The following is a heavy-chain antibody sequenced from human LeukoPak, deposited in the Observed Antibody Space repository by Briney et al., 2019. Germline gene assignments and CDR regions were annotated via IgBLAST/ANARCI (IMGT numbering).Heavy chain of an antibody. CDR3: ARAQDSSGYPVY. Sequence: SETLSLTCTVSGDSISSTSHYWDWIRQPPGKGQEWIGNIYFTGSTYYCPSLKSRVTISVDRSKNQFSLKLSSVTAADTAVYYCARAQDSSGYPVYWGQGTLVTVSS. V-gene: IGHV4-39*01. J-gene: IGHJ4*02. CDR2: IYFTGST. D-gene: IGHD3-22*01. CDR1: GDSISSTSHY.